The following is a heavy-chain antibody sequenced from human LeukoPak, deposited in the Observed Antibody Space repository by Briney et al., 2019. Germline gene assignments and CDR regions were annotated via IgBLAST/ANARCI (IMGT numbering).Heavy chain of an antibody. CDR2: ISAYNGNT. CDR1: DYTFTSYG. CDR3: ARDKPSFSETRPYNWFDP. D-gene: IGHD2/OR15-2a*01. V-gene: IGHV1-18*01. J-gene: IGHJ5*02. Sequence: ASVKISCKASDYTFTSYGISWVRQAPGQGLEWIGWISAYNGNTNYAQKLQGIVTMTADTSTSTAYMELSSLICDHTAVYSCARDKPSFSETRPYNWFDPWGQGTLVTVSS.